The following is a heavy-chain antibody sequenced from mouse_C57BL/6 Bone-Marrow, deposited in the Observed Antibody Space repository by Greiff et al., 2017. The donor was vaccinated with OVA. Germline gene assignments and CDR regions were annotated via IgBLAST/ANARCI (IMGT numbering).Heavy chain of an antibody. V-gene: IGHV1-64*01. Sequence: QVQLKQPGAELVKPGASVKLSCKASGYTFTSYWMHWVKQRPGQGLEWIGMIHPNSGSTNYNEKFKSKATLTVDKSSSTAYMQLSSLTSEDSAVYYCARYHYGSTFDYWGQGTTLTVSS. CDR2: IHPNSGST. J-gene: IGHJ2*01. CDR3: ARYHYGSTFDY. D-gene: IGHD1-1*01. CDR1: GYTFTSYW.